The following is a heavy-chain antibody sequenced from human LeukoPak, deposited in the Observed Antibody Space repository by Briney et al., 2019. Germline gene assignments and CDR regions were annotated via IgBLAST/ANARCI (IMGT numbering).Heavy chain of an antibody. D-gene: IGHD1-14*01. Sequence: SETLSLTCAVYGGSFSDYNWTWIRQPPGKGLEWIGEIGHNASANYNPSLKGRVTISVDTSKNQFSLKLTSVTAADTAVYYCARPSGGAPFKRFDYWGQGTLVTVSS. V-gene: IGHV4-34*01. CDR1: GGSFSDYN. CDR3: ARPSGGAPFKRFDY. J-gene: IGHJ4*02. CDR2: IGHNASA.